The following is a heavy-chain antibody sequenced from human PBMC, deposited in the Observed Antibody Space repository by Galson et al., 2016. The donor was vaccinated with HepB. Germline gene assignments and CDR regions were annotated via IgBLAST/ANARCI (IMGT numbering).Heavy chain of an antibody. Sequence: SETLSLTCIVSGGSISTYYWHWIRQPPGKGLEWIGYIYYSGSTYSNPSLKSRVTISVDTSKNQFSLKLSSVTAADTAVYFCARGDSTGWYRFDSWGQGTLVTVSS. CDR1: GGSISTYY. CDR3: ARGDSTGWYRFDS. CDR2: IYYSGST. J-gene: IGHJ4*02. V-gene: IGHV4-59*01. D-gene: IGHD6-19*01.